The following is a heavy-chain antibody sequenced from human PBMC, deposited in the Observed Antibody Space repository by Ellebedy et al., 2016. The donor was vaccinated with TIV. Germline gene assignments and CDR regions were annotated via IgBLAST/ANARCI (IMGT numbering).Heavy chain of an antibody. D-gene: IGHD2-2*01. CDR1: GYTFTGYY. CDR2: INPHSGGT. Sequence: ASVKVSCKASGYTFTGYYMHWVRQAPGRGLEWMGWINPHSGGTNYAQKFQGRVTMTRDTSISTAYMELSRLRSDDTAVYYCARDPCTSTSCPWSDPWGQGTLVTVSS. V-gene: IGHV1-2*02. CDR3: ARDPCTSTSCPWSDP. J-gene: IGHJ5*02.